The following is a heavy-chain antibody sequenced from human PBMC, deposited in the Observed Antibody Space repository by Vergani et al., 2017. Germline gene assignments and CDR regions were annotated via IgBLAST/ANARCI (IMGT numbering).Heavy chain of an antibody. CDR1: GFTFSSYS. D-gene: IGHD3-22*01. Sequence: EVQLLESGGGLVQPGGSLRLSCAASGFTFSSYSMNWVRQAPGKGLEWVSAISGSGGSTYYADSVKGRFTISRDNSKNTLYLQMNSLRAEDTAVYYCAKGRTYYYDSSRDYWGQGTLVTVSS. CDR2: ISGSGGST. CDR3: AKGRTYYYDSSRDY. V-gene: IGHV3-23*01. J-gene: IGHJ4*02.